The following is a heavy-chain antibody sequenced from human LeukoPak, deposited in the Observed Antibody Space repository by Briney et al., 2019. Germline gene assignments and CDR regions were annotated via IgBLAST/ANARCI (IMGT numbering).Heavy chain of an antibody. CDR2: IGLSSDHI. Sequence: GGSLRLSCAASGFTFSGHGMNWVRQAPGKGLEWVSSIGLSSDHIYYADSVKGRFTISRVNAKGSAYLQMNSLTAEDTAVYYCARDSSSWFNWFDPWGQGTLVTVSS. CDR1: GFTFSGHG. D-gene: IGHD6-13*01. J-gene: IGHJ5*02. V-gene: IGHV3-21*01. CDR3: ARDSSSWFNWFDP.